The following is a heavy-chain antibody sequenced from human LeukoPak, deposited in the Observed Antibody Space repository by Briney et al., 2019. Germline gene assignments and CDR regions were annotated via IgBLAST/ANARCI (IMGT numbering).Heavy chain of an antibody. CDR3: ARDSYYDSSGYYHAFDI. V-gene: IGHV4-4*07. J-gene: IGHJ3*02. Sequence: SETLSLTCTVSGGSISSYYWSWIRQPAGKGLEWIGRIYTSGSTNYNPSLKSRVTMSVDTSKNQFSLKLSSVTAADTAVYYCARDSYYDSSGYYHAFDIWGQGTMVTVPS. D-gene: IGHD3-22*01. CDR2: IYTSGST. CDR1: GGSISSYY.